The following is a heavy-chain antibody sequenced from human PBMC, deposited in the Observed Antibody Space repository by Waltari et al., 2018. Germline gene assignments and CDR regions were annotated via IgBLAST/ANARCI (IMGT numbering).Heavy chain of an antibody. Sequence: EVQLLESGGGLVQPGGSLRLSCAASGFTFSSYAMSWVSQAPGKGLEWVSAISSSGGSTYYADSVKGRFTISRDNSKNTLYLQMNSLRAEDTAVYYCAPRFRTLDAFDIWGQGTMVTVSS. V-gene: IGHV3-23*01. CDR1: GFTFSSYA. D-gene: IGHD3-10*01. J-gene: IGHJ3*02. CDR3: APRFRTLDAFDI. CDR2: ISSSGGST.